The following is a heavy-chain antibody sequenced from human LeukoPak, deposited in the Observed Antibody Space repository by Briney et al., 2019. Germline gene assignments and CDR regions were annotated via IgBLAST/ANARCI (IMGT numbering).Heavy chain of an antibody. CDR1: GFTFSDYY. Sequence: GGSLRLSCAASGFTFSDYYMSWIRQAPGKGLEWVSYISSSGSTIYYADSVKGRFTISRDNAKNSLYLQMNSLRAEDTAVYYCAKDPVLYDSSGYNSNAFDYWGQGTLVTVSS. CDR3: AKDPVLYDSSGYNSNAFDY. J-gene: IGHJ4*02. CDR2: ISSSGSTI. V-gene: IGHV3-11*01. D-gene: IGHD3-22*01.